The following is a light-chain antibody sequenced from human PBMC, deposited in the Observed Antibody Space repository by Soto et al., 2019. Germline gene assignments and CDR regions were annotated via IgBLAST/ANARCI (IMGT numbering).Light chain of an antibody. CDR3: QQANSFPVT. CDR1: QGVSSW. Sequence: DLQMTQSPSSVSASVGDRVTITCRASQGVSSWLAWFQQKPGKAPKLLIYAASNLQSGVPSRFSGSGSGTEFTLNISSLQPEDSATYYCQQANSFPVTFGQGTKLEIK. J-gene: IGKJ2*01. CDR2: AAS. V-gene: IGKV1-12*01.